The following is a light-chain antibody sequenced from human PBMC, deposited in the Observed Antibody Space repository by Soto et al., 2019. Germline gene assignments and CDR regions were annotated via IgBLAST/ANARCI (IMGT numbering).Light chain of an antibody. J-gene: IGLJ1*01. CDR2: DVS. Sequence: QSVLTQPGSVPGSPGQSITISCTGTSSDVSAYNYVSWYQQHPGKAHKLMIYDVSHRPSGVSHRFSGSKSGNTASLTISRLQAEDEADYYCGSYTTRSNYVFGTGTKVT. CDR3: GSYTTRSNYV. V-gene: IGLV2-14*01. CDR1: SSDVSAYNY.